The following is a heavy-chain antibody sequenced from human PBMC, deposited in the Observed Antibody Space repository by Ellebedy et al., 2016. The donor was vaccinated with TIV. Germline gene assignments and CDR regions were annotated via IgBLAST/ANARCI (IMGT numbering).Heavy chain of an antibody. CDR2: IYYSWST. J-gene: IGHJ5*02. CDR3: ARVWEVDGSGSWFDP. CDR1: GCSISSSSYY. D-gene: IGHD3-10*01. V-gene: IGHV4-39*07. Sequence: SETLSLTCTVSGCSISSSSYYSGWIRQPPGKGLEWIGSIYYSWSTYYHPSHNSRVTISVDTSKNQFSLKLSSVTAADTAVYYCARVWEVDGSGSWFDPWGQGTLGTVSS.